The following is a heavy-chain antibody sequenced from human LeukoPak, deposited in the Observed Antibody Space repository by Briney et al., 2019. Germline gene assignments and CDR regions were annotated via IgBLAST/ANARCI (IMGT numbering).Heavy chain of an antibody. CDR1: GYTFTTYT. CDR2: INPNSGGT. V-gene: IGHV1-2*04. Sequence: ASVKVSCKASGYTFTTYTMHWVRQAPGQSLEWMGWINPNSGGTHYAQKFQGWVTMTRDTSISAAYMELSRLRSDDTAVYYCARGDTAMSLTWFDYWGQGTLVTVSS. J-gene: IGHJ4*02. CDR3: ARGDTAMSLTWFDY. D-gene: IGHD5-18*01.